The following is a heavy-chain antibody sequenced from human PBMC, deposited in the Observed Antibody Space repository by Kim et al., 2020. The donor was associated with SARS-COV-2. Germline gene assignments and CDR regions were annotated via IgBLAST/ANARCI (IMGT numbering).Heavy chain of an antibody. J-gene: IGHJ3*02. V-gene: IGHV3-30*07. CDR3: ARDGLPRRHGYDAFDI. D-gene: IGHD5-12*01. Sequence: SVKGRFTISRDNSKNTLYLQMNSLRAEDTAVYYCARDGLPRRHGYDAFDIWGQGTMVTVSS.